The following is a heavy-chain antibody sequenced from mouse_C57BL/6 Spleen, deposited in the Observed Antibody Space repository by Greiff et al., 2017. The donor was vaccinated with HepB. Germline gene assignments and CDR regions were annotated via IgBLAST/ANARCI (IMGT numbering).Heavy chain of an antibody. CDR2: IDPSDSYT. CDR3: ARGEVLRYIDV. CDR1: GYTFTSYW. J-gene: IGHJ1*03. D-gene: IGHD1-1*01. Sequence: QVQLQQPGAELVKPGTSVKLSCKASGYTFTSYWMHWVKQRPGQGLEWIGVIDPSDSYTNYNQKFKGKATLTVDTSSSTAYMQLSSLTSEDSAVYYCARGEVLRYIDVWGTGTTVTVSS. V-gene: IGHV1-59*01.